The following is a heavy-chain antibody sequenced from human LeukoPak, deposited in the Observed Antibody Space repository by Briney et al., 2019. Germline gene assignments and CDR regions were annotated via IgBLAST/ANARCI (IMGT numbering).Heavy chain of an antibody. CDR3: ARAEGYCSSTSCSEYFQH. Sequence: SETLSLTCTVSGGSVSSGGYYWSWIRQPAGKGLEWIGRINTSGSTNYNPSLKSRVTISVDTSKNQFSLKLSSVTAADTAVYYCARAEGYCSSTSCSEYFQHWGQGTLVTVSS. D-gene: IGHD2-2*01. CDR2: INTSGST. J-gene: IGHJ1*01. V-gene: IGHV4-61*02. CDR1: GGSVSSGGYY.